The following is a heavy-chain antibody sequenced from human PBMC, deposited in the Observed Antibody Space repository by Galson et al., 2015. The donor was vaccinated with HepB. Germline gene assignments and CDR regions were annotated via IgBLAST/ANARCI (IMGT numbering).Heavy chain of an antibody. CDR1: GYTFTGYY. J-gene: IGHJ6*03. D-gene: IGHD6-13*01. CDR2: INPNSGGT. V-gene: IGHV1-2*02. Sequence: SVKVSCKASGYTFTGYYMHWVRQAPGQGLEWMGWINPNSGGTNYAQKFQGRVTMTRDTSISTAYMELSRLRSDDTAVYYCARDEQQPVGPRGYYYYMDVWGKGTTVTVSS. CDR3: ARDEQQPVGPRGYYYYMDV.